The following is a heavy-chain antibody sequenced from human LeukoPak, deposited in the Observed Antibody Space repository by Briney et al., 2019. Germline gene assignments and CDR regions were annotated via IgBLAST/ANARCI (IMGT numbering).Heavy chain of an antibody. CDR1: GFTFSYYA. CDR3: ATVAYYDFWSGYYGGLDP. Sequence: PGGSLRLSCAASGFTFSYYAMSWVRQAPGKGLEWVSAISGSGGSTYYADSVKGRFTISRDNSKNTLYLQMNSLRAEDMAVYYCATVAYYDFWSGYYGGLDPWGRGTLVTVSS. CDR2: ISGSGGST. V-gene: IGHV3-23*01. J-gene: IGHJ5*02. D-gene: IGHD3-3*01.